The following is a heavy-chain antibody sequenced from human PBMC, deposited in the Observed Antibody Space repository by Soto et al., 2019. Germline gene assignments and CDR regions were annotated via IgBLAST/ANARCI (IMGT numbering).Heavy chain of an antibody. V-gene: IGHV3-7*01. Sequence: EVQLVESGGGLVQAGGSLRLSCAVSEFAFSSNWMTWVRQAPGKGLEWVASINPDGIDKKYVDSVTDRFTISRDNAKNSLYLQMSSLRADDTAVYYCVSLLGGVTTFDNWGQGTLVTVSS. CDR3: VSLLGGVTTFDN. CDR1: EFAFSSNW. J-gene: IGHJ4*02. CDR2: INPDGIDK. D-gene: IGHD3-10*01.